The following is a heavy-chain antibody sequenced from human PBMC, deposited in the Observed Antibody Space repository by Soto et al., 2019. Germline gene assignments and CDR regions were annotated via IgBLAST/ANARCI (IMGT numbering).Heavy chain of an antibody. CDR1: GDSFTTSG. CDR2: ISTYNGNT. CDR3: TRRIYGVYVN. D-gene: IGHD2-8*01. Sequence: QAQLVQSEAEVKEPGASVKVSCKASGDSFTTSGITWVRQAPGQGLEWMGWISTYNGNTNYAQKLQDRVTLTTDTSTMTACMALRSTRSDDTSVNYWTRRIYGVYVNWGQGIRGSVSS. V-gene: IGHV1-18*01. J-gene: IGHJ4*02.